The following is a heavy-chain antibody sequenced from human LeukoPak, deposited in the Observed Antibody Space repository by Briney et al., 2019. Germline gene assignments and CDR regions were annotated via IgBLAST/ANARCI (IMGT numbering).Heavy chain of an antibody. CDR1: GFMFSSIYA. V-gene: IGHV3-21*01. Sequence: GGSLRLSCAASGFMFSSIYAMNWVRQAPGKGLEWVSSISRTSTFIYYADSMKGRFTISRDNAKNSLYLQMNSLRAEDTAVYYCARDPRPYCSGGSCYPHWYYDLWGRGTLVTVSS. D-gene: IGHD2-15*01. CDR2: ISRTSTFI. CDR3: ARDPRPYCSGGSCYPHWYYDL. J-gene: IGHJ2*01.